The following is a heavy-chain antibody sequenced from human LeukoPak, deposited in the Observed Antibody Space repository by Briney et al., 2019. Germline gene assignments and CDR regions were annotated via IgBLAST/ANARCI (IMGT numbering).Heavy chain of an antibody. J-gene: IGHJ4*02. CDR3: ARGGYSGYRSRFDY. D-gene: IGHD5-12*01. CDR1: GGPFSGYS. Sequence: SETLSLTCAVHGGPFSGYSWNWIRQPPGMGLEWIGEVNHSGSTNYNPSLKSRVTISVDTAKNPFSLKLSSVTAADTSVYYCARGGYSGYRSRFDYWGQGTLVTVSS. CDR2: VNHSGST. V-gene: IGHV4-34*01.